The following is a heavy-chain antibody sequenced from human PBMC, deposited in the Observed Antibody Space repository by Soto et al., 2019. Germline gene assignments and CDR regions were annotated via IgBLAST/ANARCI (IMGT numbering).Heavy chain of an antibody. Sequence: GGSLRLPCAVSGLTVSNNYLSWVRQAPGKGLEGVSIIYSGGATYYTDSVKGRFTISRHSSENTLYLQMNSLRGEDTAVYYCASRPSDSVSHCSSTSCPFDYWGRGALVTVSS. CDR2: IYSGGAT. CDR3: ASRPSDSVSHCSSTSCPFDY. CDR1: GLTVSNNY. J-gene: IGHJ4*02. D-gene: IGHD2-2*01. V-gene: IGHV3-53*04.